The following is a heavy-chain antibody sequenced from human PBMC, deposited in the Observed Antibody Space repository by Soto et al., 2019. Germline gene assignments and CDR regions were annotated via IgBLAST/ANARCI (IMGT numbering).Heavy chain of an antibody. D-gene: IGHD3-22*01. Sequence: ASVKVSCKASGYTFTSYGISWVRQAPGQGLEWMGWISAYNGNTNYAQKFQGRVTITADESTSTAYMELSSLRSEDTAVYYCARDRSYDSSGYYLGNDAFDIWGQGTMVTVSS. J-gene: IGHJ3*02. CDR1: GYTFTSYG. CDR3: ARDRSYDSSGYYLGNDAFDI. CDR2: ISAYNGNT. V-gene: IGHV1-18*01.